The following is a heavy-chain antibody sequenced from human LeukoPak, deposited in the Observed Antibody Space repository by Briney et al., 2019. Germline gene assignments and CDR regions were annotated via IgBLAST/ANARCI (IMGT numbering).Heavy chain of an antibody. D-gene: IGHD3/OR15-3a*01. V-gene: IGHV3-21*01. CDR3: ARVAHGTSYYYYYYMDV. CDR1: GFTFSSYS. CDR2: ISSSSSYI. J-gene: IGHJ6*03. Sequence: AGGSLRLSCAASGFTFSSYSMNWVRQAPGKGLEWVSSISSSSSYIYYADSVKGRFTISRDNAKNSLYLQMNSLRAEDTAVYYCARVAHGTSYYYYYYMDVWGKGTTVTVSS.